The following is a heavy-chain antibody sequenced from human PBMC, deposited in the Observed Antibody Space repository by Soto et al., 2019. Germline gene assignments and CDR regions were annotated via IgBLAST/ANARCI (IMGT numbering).Heavy chain of an antibody. D-gene: IGHD2-15*01. CDR3: AKDYPSGRYCSGGSCPTFDP. V-gene: IGHV3-30*18. Sequence: GGSLRLSCAASGFTFSSYGMHWVRQAPGKGLEWVAVISYDGSNKYYADSVKGRFTISRDNSKNTLYLQMNSLRAEDTAVYYCAKDYPSGRYCSGGSCPTFDPWGQGTLVTVSS. CDR2: ISYDGSNK. J-gene: IGHJ5*02. CDR1: GFTFSSYG.